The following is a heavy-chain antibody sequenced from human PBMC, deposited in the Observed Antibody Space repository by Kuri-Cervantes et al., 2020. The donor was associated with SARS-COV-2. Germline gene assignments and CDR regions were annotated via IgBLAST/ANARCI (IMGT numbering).Heavy chain of an antibody. CDR2: IYPSGHS. CDR1: GASIRSSSYF. J-gene: IGHJ5*02. Sequence: SETLSLTCTVSGASIRSSSYFWAWIRQPPGKGLEWIGSIYPSGHSYYNPSLKSRVTISVDTSKNQFSLRLNSVTAADTAVYYCVRRFWSGNYYWFDPWGQGTLVTVSS. D-gene: IGHD3-3*01. CDR3: VRRFWSGNYYWFDP. V-gene: IGHV4-39*07.